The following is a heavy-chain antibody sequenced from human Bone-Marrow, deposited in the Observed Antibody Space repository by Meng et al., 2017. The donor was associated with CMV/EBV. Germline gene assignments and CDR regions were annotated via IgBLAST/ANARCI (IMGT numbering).Heavy chain of an antibody. V-gene: IGHV4-34*01. CDR1: GGSFSGYY. D-gene: IGHD3-10*01. CDR3: ARGAEWFGELPDYFNF. J-gene: IGHJ4*02. CDR2: INHSGST. Sequence: SETLSLTCAVYGGSFSGYYWSWIRQPPGKGLEWIGEINHSGSTNYNSSLKSRVTISVDTSKNQFSLKLSSVTAADTAVYDCARGAEWFGELPDYFNFWGQG.